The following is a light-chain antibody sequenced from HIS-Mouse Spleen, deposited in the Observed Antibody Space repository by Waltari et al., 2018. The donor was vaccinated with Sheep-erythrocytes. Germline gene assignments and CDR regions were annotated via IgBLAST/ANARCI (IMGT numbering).Light chain of an antibody. Sequence: SYELTQPPSVSVSPGQTASITCSGDKLGDKYACWYQQKPGHSPVLVIYQDSKRPSGIAERFSGAKSGNTATLTISGTQAMDEADYYCQAWDSSTVVFGGGTKLTVL. V-gene: IGLV3-1*01. J-gene: IGLJ2*01. CDR1: KLGDKY. CDR3: QAWDSSTVV. CDR2: QDS.